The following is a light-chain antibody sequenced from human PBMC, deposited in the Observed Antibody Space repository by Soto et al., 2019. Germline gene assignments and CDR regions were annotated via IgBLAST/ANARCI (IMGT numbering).Light chain of an antibody. CDR2: DVS. J-gene: IGLJ1*01. CDR3: SSYTSSNTLDV. V-gene: IGLV2-11*01. CDR1: SSDVGGYNY. Sequence: QSALTQPRSVSGSPGQSVTISCTGTSSDVGGYNYVSWYQQHPGKAPKLMIYDVSKRPSGVPDRFSGSKSGNTASLTISGLQAEDEADYYCSSYTSSNTLDVFGTGTKGTVL.